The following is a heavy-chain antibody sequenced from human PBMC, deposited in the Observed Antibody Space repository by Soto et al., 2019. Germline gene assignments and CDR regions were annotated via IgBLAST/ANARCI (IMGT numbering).Heavy chain of an antibody. D-gene: IGHD3-10*01. Sequence: EVQLVESGGGLVQTGGSLRLSCAASGFTFTNYWMHWVRQAPGKGLVWVSRINTDESSTEYADSVTGRFNISRDNAKNTLYLQMTSLGADDTAVYYCTRVGYGSGKDFDYWGQGTRVTVSS. CDR2: INTDESST. CDR3: TRVGYGSGKDFDY. CDR1: GFTFTNYW. J-gene: IGHJ4*02. V-gene: IGHV3-74*03.